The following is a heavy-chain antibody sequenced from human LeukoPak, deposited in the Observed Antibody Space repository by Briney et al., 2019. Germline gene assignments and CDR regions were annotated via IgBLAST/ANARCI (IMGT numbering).Heavy chain of an antibody. J-gene: IGHJ4*02. CDR2: INQVGSSK. V-gene: IGHV3-7*01. CDR3: ARDLSGVTGYTYGRGIDY. Sequence: GGSLRLSCAASGFTFTTYWMGWVRQAPGKGPEWVANINQVGSSKYFVDSVKGRFIISRDNAKTSLYLQMNSLRVDDTAFYYCARDLSGVTGYTYGRGIDYWGQGTLVTVSS. D-gene: IGHD5-18*01. CDR1: GFTFTTYW.